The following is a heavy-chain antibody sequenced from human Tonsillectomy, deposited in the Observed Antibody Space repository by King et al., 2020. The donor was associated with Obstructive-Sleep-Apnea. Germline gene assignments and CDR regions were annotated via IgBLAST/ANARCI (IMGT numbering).Heavy chain of an antibody. CDR2: IYSGGRT. V-gene: IGHV3-53*04. Sequence: VQLVESGGGLVQPGGSLRLSCAASGFTASSNYMSWVRQAPGKGLEWVSVIYSGGRTNYADSVKGRFTLSRHNSKNTLYLQMNSLRAEDTAVYYCAREVLGDNSGWYLDYWGQGTLVTASS. CDR1: GFTASSNY. CDR3: AREVLGDNSGWYLDY. J-gene: IGHJ4*02. D-gene: IGHD6-19*01.